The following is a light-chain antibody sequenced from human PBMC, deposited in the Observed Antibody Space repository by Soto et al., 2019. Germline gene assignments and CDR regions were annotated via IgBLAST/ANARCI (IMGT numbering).Light chain of an antibody. CDR1: NSYVGGYNY. J-gene: IGLJ2*01. V-gene: IGLV2-14*01. CDR2: EVT. Sequence: QSALTQPASVSGSPGQSITISCTGTNSYVGGYNYVSWFQQHPGKAPKLIIYEVTTRPSGVSNRFSGSKSGNTASLTISGLQAEDEADYYCSSYTSSSTPEFGGGTKLTVL. CDR3: SSYTSSSTPE.